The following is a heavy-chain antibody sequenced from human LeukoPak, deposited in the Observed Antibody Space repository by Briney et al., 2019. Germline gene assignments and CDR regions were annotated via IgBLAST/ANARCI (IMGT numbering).Heavy chain of an antibody. CDR1: GYRFTTYW. Sequence: GESLKISCKTSGYRFTTYWIGWVRQMPGTGLEWVGAIYPDDSDTRYSPSFQGQDVISADRSIRTAYLQWNTLKTSDTAMYYCVRQRGASGTINHFDPWGQGTLVTVSS. D-gene: IGHD3-10*01. CDR2: IYPDDSDT. J-gene: IGHJ5*02. CDR3: VRQRGASGTINHFDP. V-gene: IGHV5-51*01.